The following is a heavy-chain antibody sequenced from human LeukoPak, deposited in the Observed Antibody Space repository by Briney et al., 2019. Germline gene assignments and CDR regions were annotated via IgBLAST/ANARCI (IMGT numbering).Heavy chain of an antibody. V-gene: IGHV4-30-2*01. CDR1: GGSISSGGYS. Sequence: SQTLSLTCAVSGGSISSGGYSWSWIRQPPGKGLEWIGYIYHSGSTYYNPSLKSRVTISVDRSKNQFSLKLSSVTAADTAVYYCARGPNSSSWFFVAFGSSTGFDPGGQGTLVTVSS. J-gene: IGHJ5*02. D-gene: IGHD6-13*01. CDR2: IYHSGST. CDR3: ARGPNSSSWFFVAFGSSTGFDP.